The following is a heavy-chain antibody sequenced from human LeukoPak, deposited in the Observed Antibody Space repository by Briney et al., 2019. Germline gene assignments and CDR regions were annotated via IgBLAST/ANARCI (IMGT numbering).Heavy chain of an antibody. Sequence: PGTSLRLSCAASGFTFSNYMMHWVRQAPGKGLVWVSRIKSDGITITYADSVKGRFTISRDNAKNSLYLQMNSLRAEDTAVYYCARTWDYWGQGTLVTVSS. CDR2: IKSDGITI. D-gene: IGHD1-14*01. CDR1: GFTFSNYM. J-gene: IGHJ4*02. V-gene: IGHV3-74*01. CDR3: ARTWDY.